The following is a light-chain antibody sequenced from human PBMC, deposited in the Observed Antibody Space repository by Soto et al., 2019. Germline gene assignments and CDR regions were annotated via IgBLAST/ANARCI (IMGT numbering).Light chain of an antibody. CDR3: QQYNTSWT. CDR1: QSISSW. V-gene: IGKV1-5*01. CDR2: DVS. Sequence: DIQMTQSPSTLSASVGDRVTITCRASQSISSWLAWYQQKPGKAPKLLIYDVSSLESGVPSRFSGSGSGTDFTLTIGSLQPDDSATYYCQQYNTSWTFGQGTKVEIK. J-gene: IGKJ1*01.